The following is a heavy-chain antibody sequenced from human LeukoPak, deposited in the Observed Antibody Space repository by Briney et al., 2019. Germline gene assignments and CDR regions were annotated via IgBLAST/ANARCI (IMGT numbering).Heavy chain of an antibody. V-gene: IGHV4-38-2*02. CDR3: ARDGYYYDGSFEY. CDR2: ISHSGSS. J-gene: IGHJ4*02. CDR1: GYSISSGYF. Sequence: SETLSLTCAVSGYSISSGYFWAWIRPPPGKGLEWIGSISHSGSSYSKPSLKSRVIISVDTSNNQFSLKLTSVTAVDTATYYCARDGYYYDGSFEYWGQGIRVAVSS. D-gene: IGHD3-22*01.